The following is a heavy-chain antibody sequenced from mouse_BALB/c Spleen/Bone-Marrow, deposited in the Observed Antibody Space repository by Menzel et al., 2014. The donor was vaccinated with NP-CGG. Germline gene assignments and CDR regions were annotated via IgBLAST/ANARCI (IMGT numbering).Heavy chain of an antibody. CDR3: TRSFPY. V-gene: IGHV1S22*01. CDR1: GYTFTSYR. Sequence: LQQSGSELVRPGASVKLSCKASGYTFTSYRMHWVKQRPGQGLEWIGNIYPGSGSTNYDEKFKSKATLTVDTSSSTAYMQLSSLTSEDSAVYYCTRSFPYWGQGTLVTVSA. CDR2: IYPGSGST. J-gene: IGHJ3*01.